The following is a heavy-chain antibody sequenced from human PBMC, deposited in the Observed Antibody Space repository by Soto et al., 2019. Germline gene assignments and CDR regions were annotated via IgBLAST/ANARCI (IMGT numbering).Heavy chain of an antibody. CDR1: VGSISRSRYY. D-gene: IGHD2-15*01. Sequence: QMQLQESGHGLVKPSETLSLTCSVSVGSISRSRYYWGWIRQSPGKGLEWMGSINYSGTAQYNPSLKSRVTISADTSKNQFSLRLRSVTAADTAVYYCVRPINCSDGWGAFDVWGQGTMVTVSS. CDR2: INYSGTA. V-gene: IGHV4-39*01. CDR3: VRPINCSDGWGAFDV. J-gene: IGHJ3*01.